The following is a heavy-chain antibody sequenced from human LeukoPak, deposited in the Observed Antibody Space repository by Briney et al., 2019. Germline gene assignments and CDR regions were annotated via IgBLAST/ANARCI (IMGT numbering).Heavy chain of an antibody. Sequence: GGSLRLSCAASGFTFSSYAMSWVRQAPGKGLEWVSTISGSGGSTYYADSVKGRFTFSRDNSKNTLYLQMNSLRPEDTAVYHCAKGEGLAVAGAFDYWGQGTLVTVSS. J-gene: IGHJ4*02. V-gene: IGHV3-23*01. CDR1: GFTFSSYA. CDR3: AKGEGLAVAGAFDY. CDR2: ISGSGGST. D-gene: IGHD6-19*01.